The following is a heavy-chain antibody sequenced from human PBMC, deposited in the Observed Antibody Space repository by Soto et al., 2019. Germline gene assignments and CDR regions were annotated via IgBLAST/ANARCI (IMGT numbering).Heavy chain of an antibody. CDR2: ISGSGGST. CDR3: EKLPPRWDAMDV. Sequence: EVQVLESGGGLVQPGGSLRLSCAASELTFSSYAMSWVRQAPGKGLEWVALISGSGGSTYYADSVKGRFTISRDNSKNRLYLQMNSLRAEDRAVYYCEKLPPRWDAMDVWGQGTTVTVSS. V-gene: IGHV3-23*01. J-gene: IGHJ6*02. CDR1: ELTFSSYA.